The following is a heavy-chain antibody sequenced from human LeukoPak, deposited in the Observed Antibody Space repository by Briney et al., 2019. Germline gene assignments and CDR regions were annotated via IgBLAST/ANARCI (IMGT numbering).Heavy chain of an antibody. CDR2: INSDGDGT. CDR3: AKAGTDGLTHNNYYMDV. V-gene: IGHV3-23*01. Sequence: PGGSLRLSCAASGFTFGNFAMRWVRQVPGKGLEWVSAINSDGDGTYYADSVKGRFIITRDNSENTVYLQMNNLRAEDTARYFCAKAGTDGLTHNNYYMDVWGKATTVTVSS. D-gene: IGHD5-24*01. CDR1: GFTFGNFA. J-gene: IGHJ6*03.